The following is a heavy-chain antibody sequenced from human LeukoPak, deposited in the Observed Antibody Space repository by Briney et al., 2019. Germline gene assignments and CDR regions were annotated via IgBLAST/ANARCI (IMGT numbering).Heavy chain of an antibody. CDR1: GGSISSYY. Sequence: KPSETLSLTCTVSGGSISSYYWSWIRQPPGKGLEWIGYIYYSGSTNYNPSLKSRVTISVDTSKNQFSLKLSSVTAADTAVYYCARRGSSGFGYYGMDVWGQGTTVTVSS. V-gene: IGHV4-59*01. CDR2: IYYSGST. J-gene: IGHJ6*02. D-gene: IGHD6-19*01. CDR3: ARRGSSGFGYYGMDV.